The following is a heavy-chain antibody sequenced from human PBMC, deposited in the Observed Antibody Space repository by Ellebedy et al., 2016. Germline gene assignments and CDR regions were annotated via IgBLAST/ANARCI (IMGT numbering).Heavy chain of an antibody. D-gene: IGHD3-3*02. Sequence: GGSLRLXXTGSGLTLSTRVMHWVRQAPGKGLEWVAVIAPGENIQNYVDSVKGRFTISRDNPTNTVFLQMDSLRAEDAAVYYCVRDMAFSAVDIWGQGTTVTVSS. CDR3: VRDMAFSAVDI. V-gene: IGHV3-30*03. CDR2: IAPGENIQ. CDR1: GLTLSTRV. J-gene: IGHJ3*02.